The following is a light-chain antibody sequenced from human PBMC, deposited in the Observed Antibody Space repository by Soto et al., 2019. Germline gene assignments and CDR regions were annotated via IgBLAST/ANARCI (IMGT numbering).Light chain of an antibody. Sequence: QSALTQPASVSGSPGQSITISCTGTRTDVGGSKYVSWYQQHPAKAPKLMIYEVSNRPSGVSNRFSGSKSGNTASLTISGLQAEDEADYYCSSYTSSSTLDVFGTGTKVTVL. CDR2: EVS. J-gene: IGLJ1*01. CDR3: SSYTSSSTLDV. CDR1: RTDVGGSKY. V-gene: IGLV2-14*01.